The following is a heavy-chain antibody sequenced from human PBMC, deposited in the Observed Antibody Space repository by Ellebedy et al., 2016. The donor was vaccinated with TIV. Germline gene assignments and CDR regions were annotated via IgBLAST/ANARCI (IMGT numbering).Heavy chain of an antibody. D-gene: IGHD1-7*01. CDR3: ARDRGITGTTWGYYFDY. V-gene: IGHV1-8*02. CDR1: GYTFTGYY. CDR2: MNPNSGNT. J-gene: IGHJ4*02. Sequence: ASVKVSCKASGYTFTGYYMHWVRQAPGQGLEWMGWMNPNSGNTGYAQKFQGRVTMTRNTSISTAYMELSSLRSEDTAVYYCARDRGITGTTWGYYFDYWGQGTLVTVSS.